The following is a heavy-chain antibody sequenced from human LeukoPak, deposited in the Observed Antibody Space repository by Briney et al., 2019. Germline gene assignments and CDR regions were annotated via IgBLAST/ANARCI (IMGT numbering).Heavy chain of an antibody. D-gene: IGHD2-15*01. CDR2: IQSDGSKT. V-gene: IGHV3-30*02. J-gene: IGHJ6*02. Sequence: GGSLRLSCAASGFSFSNYGMHWVRQAPGKGLEWVALIQSDGSKTSSADSVKGRFTISRDNPRNTLYLQMDRLRPEDTAVYYCAKRYCKSATCRSDMDAWGQGTTVTVS. CDR1: GFSFSNYG. CDR3: AKRYCKSATCRSDMDA.